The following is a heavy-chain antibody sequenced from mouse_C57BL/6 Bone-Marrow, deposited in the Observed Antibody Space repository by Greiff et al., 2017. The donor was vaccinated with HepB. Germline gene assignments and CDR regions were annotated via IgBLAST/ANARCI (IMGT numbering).Heavy chain of an antibody. J-gene: IGHJ2*01. CDR2: IHPNSGST. CDR3: AIRIYYGNFFDY. Sequence: QVQLKQPGAELVKPGASVKLSCKASGYTFTSYWMHWVKQRPGQGLEWIGMIHPNSGSTNYNEKFKSKATLTVDKSSSTAYMQLSSLTSEDSAVYYCAIRIYYGNFFDYWGQGTTLTVSS. V-gene: IGHV1-64*01. D-gene: IGHD2-1*01. CDR1: GYTFTSYW.